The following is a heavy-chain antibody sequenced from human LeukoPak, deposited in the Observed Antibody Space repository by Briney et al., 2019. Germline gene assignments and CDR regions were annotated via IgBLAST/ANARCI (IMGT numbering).Heavy chain of an antibody. CDR2: IYSGGST. V-gene: IGHV3-66*01. Sequence: GGSLRLSCAASEFTVSVNYMSWVRQAPGKGLEWVSFIYSGGSTYYADSVKGRFTISRDNAKNSLYLQMSSLRAEDKAVYYCTRVEETATTAAIIRKYSYYYYYMDVWGKGNTVTVSS. D-gene: IGHD4-11*01. CDR3: TRVEETATTAAIIRKYSYYYYYMDV. J-gene: IGHJ6*03. CDR1: EFTVSVNY.